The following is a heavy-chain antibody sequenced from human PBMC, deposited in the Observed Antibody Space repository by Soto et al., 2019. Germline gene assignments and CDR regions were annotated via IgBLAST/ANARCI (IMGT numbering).Heavy chain of an antibody. Sequence: PGGSLRLSCAASGFTFSSYSMNWVRQAPGKGLEWVSSISSSSSYIYYADSVKGRFTISRDNAKNSLYLQMNSLRAGDTAVYYCARVLGATYDAFDIWGQGTMVTVSS. CDR3: ARVLGATYDAFDI. J-gene: IGHJ3*02. V-gene: IGHV3-21*01. CDR2: ISSSSSYI. D-gene: IGHD1-26*01. CDR1: GFTFSSYS.